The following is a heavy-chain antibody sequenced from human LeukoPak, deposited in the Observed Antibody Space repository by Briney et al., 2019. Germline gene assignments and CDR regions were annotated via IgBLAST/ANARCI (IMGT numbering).Heavy chain of an antibody. V-gene: IGHV1-69*05. D-gene: IGHD4-17*01. Sequence: SVKVSCKASGGTFSSYAISWVRQAPGQGLEWMGGIIPIFGTANYAQKFQGRVTITTDESTSTAYMELSSLISEDTAVYYCAVHGERGAFDYWGQGTLVTVSS. CDR1: GGTFSSYA. CDR2: IIPIFGTA. CDR3: AVHGERGAFDY. J-gene: IGHJ4*02.